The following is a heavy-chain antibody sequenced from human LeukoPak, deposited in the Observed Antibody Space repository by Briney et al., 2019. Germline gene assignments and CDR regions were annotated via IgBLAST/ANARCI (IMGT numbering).Heavy chain of an antibody. CDR3: ASMVDFKPPDYYYGMDV. CDR2: FDPEDGET. V-gene: IGHV1-24*01. CDR1: GYTLTELS. D-gene: IGHD1-14*01. Sequence: ASVKVSCKVSGYTLTELSMHWVRQAPGKGLEWMGGFDPEDGETIYAQKFQGRVTMTEDTSTDTAYMELSSLRSEDTAVYYCASMVDFKPPDYYYGMDVWGQGTTVTVSS. J-gene: IGHJ6*02.